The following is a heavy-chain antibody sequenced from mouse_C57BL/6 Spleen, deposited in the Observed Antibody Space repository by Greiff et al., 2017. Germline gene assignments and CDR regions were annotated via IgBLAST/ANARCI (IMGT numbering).Heavy chain of an antibody. Sequence: EVQRVESEGGLVQPGSSMKLSCTASGFTFSDYYMAWVRQVPEKGLEWVANINYDGSSTYYLDSLKSRFIISRDNAKNILYLQMSSLKSEDTATYYCARVSNYGGFAYWGQGTLVTVSA. CDR2: INYDGSST. CDR3: ARVSNYGGFAY. CDR1: GFTFSDYY. D-gene: IGHD2-5*01. V-gene: IGHV5-16*01. J-gene: IGHJ3*01.